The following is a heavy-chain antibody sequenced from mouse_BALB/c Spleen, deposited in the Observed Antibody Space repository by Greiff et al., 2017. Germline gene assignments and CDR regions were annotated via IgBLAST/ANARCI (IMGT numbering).Heavy chain of an antibody. Sequence: QVQLKESGPGLVAPSQSLSITCTVSGFSLTSYDISWIRQPPGKGLEWLGVIWTGGGTNYNSAFMSRLSISKDNSKSQVFLKMNSLQTDDTAIYYCVRERGKGAMDYWGQGTSVTVSS. V-gene: IGHV2-9-2*01. CDR2: IWTGGGT. CDR1: GFSLTSYD. J-gene: IGHJ4*01. CDR3: VRERGKGAMDY.